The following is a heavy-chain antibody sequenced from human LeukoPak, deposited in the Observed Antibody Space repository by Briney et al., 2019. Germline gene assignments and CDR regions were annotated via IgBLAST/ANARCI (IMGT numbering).Heavy chain of an antibody. V-gene: IGHV1-8*01. CDR3: ARETGTEDVNWFDP. J-gene: IGHJ5*02. D-gene: IGHD1-1*01. CDR1: GYTFTSYD. Sequence: ASVKVSCKASGYTFTSYDINWVRQATGQGLEWMGWMNPNSGNTGYAQKFQGRVTMTRNTSISTAYMELSSLRSEDTAVYYCARETGTEDVNWFDPWAREPWSPSPQ. CDR2: MNPNSGNT.